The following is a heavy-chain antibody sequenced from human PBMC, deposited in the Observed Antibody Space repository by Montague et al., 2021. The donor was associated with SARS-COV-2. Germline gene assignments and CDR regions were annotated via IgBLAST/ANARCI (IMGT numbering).Heavy chain of an antibody. CDR2: ISSSGATI. Sequence: SLRLSCAASGLDFFNFDMAWVRQAPGRGLEWISEISSSGATILYXDSLKGRFTISRDNIQKSLYLQMNSLRAEDTAVYYCATNKYCTLHDCLHGRHYFDHWGQGTLVTVSS. CDR3: ATNKYCTLHDCLHGRHYFDH. J-gene: IGHJ4*02. V-gene: IGHV3-48*03. CDR1: GLDFFNFD. D-gene: IGHD2-8*01.